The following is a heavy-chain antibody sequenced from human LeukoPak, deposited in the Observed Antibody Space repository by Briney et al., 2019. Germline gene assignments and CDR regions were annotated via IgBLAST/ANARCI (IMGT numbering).Heavy chain of an antibody. Sequence: TGGPLRLSCVASGFTFSSYSLNWVRQAPGKGLEWVSSISSSSSYIYYADSVKGRFTTSRDNAKNSLYLQMNSLRAEDTAVYYCARHYDGNSYGPGYWGQGTLVTVSS. CDR2: ISSSSSYI. D-gene: IGHD3-22*01. CDR3: ARHYDGNSYGPGY. CDR1: GFTFSSYS. J-gene: IGHJ4*02. V-gene: IGHV3-21*01.